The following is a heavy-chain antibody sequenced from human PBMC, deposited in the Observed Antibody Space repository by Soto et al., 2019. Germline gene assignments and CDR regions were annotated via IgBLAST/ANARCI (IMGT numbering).Heavy chain of an antibody. J-gene: IGHJ6*02. CDR3: AKVPYVGIAAAVHYYGMDV. D-gene: IGHD6-13*01. CDR1: GFTFSSYG. Sequence: GGSLRLSCAASGFTFSSYGMHWVRQAPGKGLEWVAVISYDGSNKYYADSVKGRFTISRDNSKNTLYLQMNSLRAEDTAVYYCAKVPYVGIAAAVHYYGMDVWGQGTTVTVSS. V-gene: IGHV3-30*18. CDR2: ISYDGSNK.